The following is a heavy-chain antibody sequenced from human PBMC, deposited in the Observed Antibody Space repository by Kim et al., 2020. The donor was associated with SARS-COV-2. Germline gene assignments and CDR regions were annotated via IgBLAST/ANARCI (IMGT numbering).Heavy chain of an antibody. CDR2: IYYSGST. CDR3: AYGDPTTNPGDYYYYYGMDV. Sequence: SETLSLTCTVSGGSISSYYWSWIRQPPGKGLEWIGYIYYSGSTNYNPSLKSRVTISVDTSKNQFSLKLSSVTAADTAVYYCAYGDPTTNPGDYYYYYGMDVWGQGTTVTVSS. CDR1: GGSISSYY. D-gene: IGHD7-27*01. V-gene: IGHV4-59*13. J-gene: IGHJ6*02.